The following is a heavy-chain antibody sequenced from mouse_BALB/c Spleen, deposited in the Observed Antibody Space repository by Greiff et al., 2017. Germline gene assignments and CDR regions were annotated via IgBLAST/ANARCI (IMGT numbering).Heavy chain of an antibody. V-gene: IGHV1-54*01. Sequence: VQLQQSGAELVRPGTSVKVSCKASGYAFTNYLIEWVKQRPGQGLEWIGVINPGSGGTNYNEKFKGKATLTADKSSSTAYMQLSSLTSDDSAVYFCARSTGFAYWGQGTLVTVSA. CDR1: GYAFTNYL. CDR2: INPGSGGT. J-gene: IGHJ3*01. CDR3: ARSTGFAY.